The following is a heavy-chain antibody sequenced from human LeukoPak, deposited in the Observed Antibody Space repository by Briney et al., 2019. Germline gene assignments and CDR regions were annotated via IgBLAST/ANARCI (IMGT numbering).Heavy chain of an antibody. CDR1: GYTFTGYY. Sequence: GASVKVSCKASGYTFTGYYMHWVRQAPGQGLEWMGWINPNSGGTNYAQKFQGRVTMTRDTSISTAYMELSRLRSDDTAVYYCARGGKVMITEVRGALVSRDGFDIWGQGTMVTVSS. CDR2: INPNSGGT. D-gene: IGHD3-10*01. J-gene: IGHJ3*02. CDR3: ARGGKVMITEVRGALVSRDGFDI. V-gene: IGHV1-2*02.